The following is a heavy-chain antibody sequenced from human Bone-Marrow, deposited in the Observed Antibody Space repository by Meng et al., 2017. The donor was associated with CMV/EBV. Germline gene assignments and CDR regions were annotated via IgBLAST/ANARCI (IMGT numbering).Heavy chain of an antibody. Sequence: GESLNISCAASGLTLSSYGIHWVRQAPGKGLEWVAFIRYDGGKKEYVDSVKGRFTISRDNSKNTVNLQMNSLRTEDTAVYYCAKDSHRSGQLWFRGVDYWGQGTLVTVSS. CDR1: GLTLSSYG. J-gene: IGHJ4*02. CDR3: AKDSHRSGQLWFRGVDY. D-gene: IGHD5-18*01. V-gene: IGHV3-30*02. CDR2: IRYDGGKK.